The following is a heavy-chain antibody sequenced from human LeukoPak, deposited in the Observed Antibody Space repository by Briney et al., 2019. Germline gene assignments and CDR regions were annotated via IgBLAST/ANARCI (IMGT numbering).Heavy chain of an antibody. V-gene: IGHV3-33*01. Sequence: PGRSLRLSCAASGLTFSSYGMHWVRQAPGKGLEWVAVIWYDGSNKYYADSVEGRFTISRDNSKNTLYLQMNSLRAEDTAVYYCARDPADCSSTSCSAEYYFDYWGQGTLVTVSS. D-gene: IGHD2-2*01. CDR1: GLTFSSYG. J-gene: IGHJ4*02. CDR3: ARDPADCSSTSCSAEYYFDY. CDR2: IWYDGSNK.